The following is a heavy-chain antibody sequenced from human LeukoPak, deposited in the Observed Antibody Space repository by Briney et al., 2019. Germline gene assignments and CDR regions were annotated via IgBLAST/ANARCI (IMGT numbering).Heavy chain of an antibody. D-gene: IGHD3-10*01. CDR1: GFTFSNYA. V-gene: IGHV4-34*08. CDR2: VERSGST. Sequence: PGGSLRLSCAASGFTFSNYAMSWVRQAPGKGLEWIGEVERSGSTNYNPSLESRVTISVDTSKKQFSLRLTSVTAADTAVYYCDRGYGSGSYWNYWGQGTLVTVSS. J-gene: IGHJ4*02. CDR3: DRGYGSGSYWNY.